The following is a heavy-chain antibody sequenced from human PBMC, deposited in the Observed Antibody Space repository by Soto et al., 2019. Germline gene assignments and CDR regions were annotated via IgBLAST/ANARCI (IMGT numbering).Heavy chain of an antibody. V-gene: IGHV1-69*08. J-gene: IGHJ4*02. Sequence: QVQLVQSGAEVKKPGSSVKVSCKASGGTFSSYTISWVRQAPGQGLEWMGRIIPILGIANYAQKFQGRVTITADKSTSTAYMELSSLRSEYTAVYYCARDRIGYSSSWYIDYWGQGTLVTVSS. CDR1: GGTFSSYT. D-gene: IGHD6-13*01. CDR2: IIPILGIA. CDR3: ARDRIGYSSSWYIDY.